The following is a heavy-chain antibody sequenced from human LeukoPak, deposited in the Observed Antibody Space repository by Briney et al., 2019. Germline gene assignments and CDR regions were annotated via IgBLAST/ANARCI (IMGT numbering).Heavy chain of an antibody. V-gene: IGHV3-73*01. D-gene: IGHD6-19*01. CDR1: GFTFSGSA. Sequence: LSWGSLRLSGAASGFTFSGSAMHRVRQASGKGLEGFVRIRSKANSYATAYAASVTGRFTISRDDSKNKAYLQMNSLKTEDTAVYYCTGQLAVDDYWGQGPVVTVSS. CDR2: IRSKANSYAT. CDR3: TGQLAVDDY. J-gene: IGHJ4*02.